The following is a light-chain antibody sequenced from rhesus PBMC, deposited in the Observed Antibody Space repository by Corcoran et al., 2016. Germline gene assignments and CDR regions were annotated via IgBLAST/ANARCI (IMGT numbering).Light chain of an antibody. J-gene: IGKJ3*01. CDR1: QGISSW. V-gene: IGKV1-18*01. CDR3: QQGYNTPFT. Sequence: DIQMTQSPSSLSASVGDKVTITCRASQGISSWLAWYQQNPGKAPKLLIYAASSLQSGVPSRFSGSGSGTDYTLTIRSLQPEDFATYYCQQGYNTPFTFGPGTKLEIK. CDR2: AAS.